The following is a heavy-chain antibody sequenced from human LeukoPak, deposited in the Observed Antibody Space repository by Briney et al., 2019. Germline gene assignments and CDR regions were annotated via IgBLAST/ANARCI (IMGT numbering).Heavy chain of an antibody. V-gene: IGHV4-34*01. CDR3: ARGRTGYDSSGYSYGPQYYFDY. Sequence: SGGSLRLSCAASGFTFSDYYMSWIRQAPGKGLEWIGEINHSGSTNYNPSLKSRVTISVDTSKNQFSLKLSSVTAADTAVYYCARGRTGYDSSGYSYGPQYYFDYWGQGTLVTVSS. J-gene: IGHJ4*02. D-gene: IGHD3-22*01. CDR1: GFTFSDYY. CDR2: INHSGST.